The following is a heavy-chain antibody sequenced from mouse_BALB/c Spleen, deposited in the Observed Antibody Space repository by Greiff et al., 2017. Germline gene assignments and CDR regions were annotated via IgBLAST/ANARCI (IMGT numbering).Heavy chain of an antibody. J-gene: IGHJ4*01. CDR3: ARRSYRYDGWYYAMDY. Sequence: EVKLMESGGGLVQPGGSLKLSCAASGFDFSRYWMSWVRQAPGKGLEWIGEINPDSSTINYTPSLKDKFIISRDNAKNTLYLQMSKVRSEDTALYYCARRSYRYDGWYYAMDYWGQGTSVTVSS. CDR1: GFDFSRYW. V-gene: IGHV4-1*02. CDR2: INPDSSTI. D-gene: IGHD2-14*01.